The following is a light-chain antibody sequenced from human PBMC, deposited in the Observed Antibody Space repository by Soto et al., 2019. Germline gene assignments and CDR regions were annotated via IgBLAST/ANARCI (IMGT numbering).Light chain of an antibody. CDR3: QQYNSYS. V-gene: IGKV1-5*01. CDR1: QSISNW. CDR2: HAS. Sequence: IQFTQSPSTLPASVGDRVTLTCRASQSISNWLAWYQQKPGTAPKLLIYHASILETAVPSRFSGNGSGTEFTRTISSLQPGDFATYYCQQYNSYSFGQGTKVDIK. J-gene: IGKJ1*01.